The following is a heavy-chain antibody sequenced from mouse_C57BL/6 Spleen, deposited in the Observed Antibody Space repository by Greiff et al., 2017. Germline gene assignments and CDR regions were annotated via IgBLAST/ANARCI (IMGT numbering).Heavy chain of an antibody. CDR3: ARGDYSNPRYFDV. Sequence: VKLQESGPELVKPGASVKISCKASGYSFTSYYIHWVKQRPGQGLEWIGWIYPGSGNTKYNEKFKGKATLTADTSSSTAYMQLSSLTSEDSAVYYCARGDYSNPRYFDVWGTGTTVTVSS. D-gene: IGHD2-5*01. V-gene: IGHV1-66*01. J-gene: IGHJ1*03. CDR2: IYPGSGNT. CDR1: GYSFTSYY.